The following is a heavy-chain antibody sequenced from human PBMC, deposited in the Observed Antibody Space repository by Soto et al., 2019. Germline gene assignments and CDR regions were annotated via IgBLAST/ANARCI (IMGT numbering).Heavy chain of an antibody. CDR2: INHSGST. CDR1: GGSFSGYY. D-gene: IGHD2-15*01. V-gene: IGHV4-34*01. Sequence: EPLSLPCAVYGGSFSGYYWSWIRQPPGKGLEWIGEINHSGSTNYNPSLKSRVTISVDTSKNQFSLKLSSVTAADTAVYYCARSRIWDYYYGMDVWGQGTTVTVPS. J-gene: IGHJ6*02. CDR3: ARSRIWDYYYGMDV.